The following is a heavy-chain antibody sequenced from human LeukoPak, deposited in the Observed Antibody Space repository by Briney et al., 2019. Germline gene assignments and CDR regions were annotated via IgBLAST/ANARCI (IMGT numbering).Heavy chain of an antibody. D-gene: IGHD3-3*01. CDR3: ARQNFDFWSGNFNWFDV. CDR1: GYIFTTYW. CDR2: IFPADSDV. Sequence: GESLKISCQGSGYIFTTYWIGWVRQMPGKGLEWMGTIFPADSDVKYSPSFQGQVTISADKSITTAYLQWSSLKASDTAIYYCARQNFDFWSGNFNWFDVWGQGTLVTVSS. V-gene: IGHV5-51*01. J-gene: IGHJ5*02.